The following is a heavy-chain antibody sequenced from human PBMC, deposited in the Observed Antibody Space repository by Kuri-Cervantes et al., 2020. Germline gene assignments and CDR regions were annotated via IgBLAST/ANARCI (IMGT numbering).Heavy chain of an antibody. CDR1: GYSISSGYY. V-gene: IGHV4-38-2*01. J-gene: IGHJ4*02. Sequence: ESLKISCAVSGYSISSGYYWGWIRQPPGKGLEWIGSIYHSGSTYYNPSLKSRVTISVDTSKNQFSLKLSSVTAADTAVYYCARREGSAWYFDYWGQGTLVTVSS. D-gene: IGHD6-19*01. CDR3: ARREGSAWYFDY. CDR2: IYHSGST.